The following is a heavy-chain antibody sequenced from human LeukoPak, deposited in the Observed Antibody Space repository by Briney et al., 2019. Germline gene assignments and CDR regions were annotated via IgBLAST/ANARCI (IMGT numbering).Heavy chain of an antibody. CDR3: AKGRGYSGYEGDY. J-gene: IGHJ4*02. CDR2: IRYDGSNK. D-gene: IGHD5-12*01. Sequence: PGGSLRLSCAASGFTFSSYGMHWVRQAPGKGLEWVAFIRYDGSNKYYADSVKGRFTISRDNSKNTLYLQMNSLRAEDTAVYYCAKGRGYSGYEGDYWGQGTLVTVSS. V-gene: IGHV3-30*02. CDR1: GFTFSSYG.